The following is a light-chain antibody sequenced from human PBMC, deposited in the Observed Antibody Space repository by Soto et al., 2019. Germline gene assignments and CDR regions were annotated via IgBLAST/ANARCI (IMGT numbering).Light chain of an antibody. J-gene: IGKJ1*01. CDR2: DAS. CDR1: QSIGSW. CDR3: QQYNSFWT. V-gene: IGKV1-5*01. Sequence: DIQMTQSPSTLAASVGDRVTITCRASQSIGSWLAWYQQKPGKAPKLLIYDASSLESGVPSRFSGSGSGTEFILTISSLQPDDFATYYCQQYNSFWTFGQGTKVEVK.